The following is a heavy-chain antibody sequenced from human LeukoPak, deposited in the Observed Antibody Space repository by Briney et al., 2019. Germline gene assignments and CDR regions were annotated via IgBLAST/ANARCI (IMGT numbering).Heavy chain of an antibody. CDR1: GYTFTSYG. Sequence: GASVKVSCKASGYTFTSYGISWVRQAPGQGLEWMGWISAYNGNTNYAQKLQGRVTMTTDTSTSTAYMELRSLRSDDTAVYYCARDEGTYGDHLIDYWGQGTLVTVSS. CDR3: ARDEGTYGDHLIDY. J-gene: IGHJ4*02. D-gene: IGHD4-17*01. CDR2: ISAYNGNT. V-gene: IGHV1-18*01.